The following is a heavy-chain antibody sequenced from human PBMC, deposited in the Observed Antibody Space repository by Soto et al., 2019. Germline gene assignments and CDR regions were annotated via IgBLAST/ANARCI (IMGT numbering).Heavy chain of an antibody. V-gene: IGHV3-23*01. CDR2: ISGSGAST. D-gene: IGHD6-6*01. CDR3: AKYSSSSGSYYYYPMDV. CDR1: GFTFSSYA. J-gene: IGHJ6*02. Sequence: GGSLRLSCAASGFTFSSYAMTWVRQAPGKGLEWVSAISGSGASTYYAGSVKGRFTISRDNSKNTLYLQMNSLRAEDAAVYFCAKYSSSSGSYYYYPMDVWGQGTTVTVSS.